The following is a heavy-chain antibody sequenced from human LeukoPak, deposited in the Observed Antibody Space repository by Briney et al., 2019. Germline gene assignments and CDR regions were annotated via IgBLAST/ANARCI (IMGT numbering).Heavy chain of an antibody. V-gene: IGHV3-30*18. CDR3: AKELYFGSGSYPDY. CDR2: ISHDGSDS. CDR1: GFTFSSYG. D-gene: IGHD3-10*01. Sequence: PGRSLRVSCAASGFTFSSYGMHWVRQAPGKGLEWVAVISHDGSDSHYADSVKGRFTISRDNSKNTVYLQMSSLRPEDTAVYFCAKELYFGSGSYPDYWGRGTLVRVSS. J-gene: IGHJ4*02.